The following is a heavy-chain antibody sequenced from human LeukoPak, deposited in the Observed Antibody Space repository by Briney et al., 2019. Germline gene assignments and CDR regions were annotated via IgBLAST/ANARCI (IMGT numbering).Heavy chain of an antibody. V-gene: IGHV3-66*02. CDR3: ARAFVTAAGFFDT. D-gene: IGHD6-13*01. J-gene: IGHJ4*02. Sequence: PGGSLRLSCAASGFTLRSSWMTWVRQAPGKGLEWVSVIYSGGDTHYAGSVKGRFTISRDNSVNTLYLQMNSLRTEDTAVYYCARAFVTAAGFFDTWGQGTLVTVSS. CDR1: GFTLRSSW. CDR2: IYSGGDT.